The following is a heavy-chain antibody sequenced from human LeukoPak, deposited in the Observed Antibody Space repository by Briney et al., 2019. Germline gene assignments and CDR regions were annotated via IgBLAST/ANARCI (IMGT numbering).Heavy chain of an antibody. V-gene: IGHV3-9*01. D-gene: IGHD6-19*01. Sequence: PGGSLGLSCAASGFTFDDYAMHWVRQAPGKGLEWVSGISWNSGSIGYADSVKGRFTISRDNAKNSLYLQMNSLRAEDTALYYCAKDIGIAVAGYFDYWGQGTLVTVSS. CDR2: ISWNSGSI. CDR1: GFTFDDYA. CDR3: AKDIGIAVAGYFDY. J-gene: IGHJ4*02.